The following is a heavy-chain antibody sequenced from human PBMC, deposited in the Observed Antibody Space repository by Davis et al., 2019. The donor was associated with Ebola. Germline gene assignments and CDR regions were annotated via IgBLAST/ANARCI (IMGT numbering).Heavy chain of an antibody. D-gene: IGHD4-17*01. CDR2: ITDNAGRT. J-gene: IGHJ4*02. Sequence: ESLKISCEASGFTFGRYAMSWVRQAPGKGLEWVSSITDNAGRTYYADSVKGRFTISRDNSKNTLYLQMNNLRVDDTALYFCAKDPPAYGAVYFDNWGQGTLVSVSS. CDR3: AKDPPAYGAVYFDN. V-gene: IGHV3-23*01. CDR1: GFTFGRYA.